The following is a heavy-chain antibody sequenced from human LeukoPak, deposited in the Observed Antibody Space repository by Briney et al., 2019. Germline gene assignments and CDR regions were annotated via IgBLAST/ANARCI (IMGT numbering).Heavy chain of an antibody. CDR3: ARVSSGRYYILDY. J-gene: IGHJ4*02. CDR2: ISSSGSTI. CDR1: GFTFSSYD. D-gene: IGHD1-26*01. V-gene: IGHV3-48*03. Sequence: PVGSLRLSCAASGFTFSSYDMNWVRQAPGKGLEWVSYISSSGSTIYYADSVKGRLTISRDNAKNSLYLQMSSLRAEDTAVYYCARVSSGRYYILDYWGQGTLVTVSS.